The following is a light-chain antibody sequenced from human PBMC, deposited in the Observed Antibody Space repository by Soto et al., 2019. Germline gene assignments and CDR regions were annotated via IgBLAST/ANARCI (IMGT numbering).Light chain of an antibody. CDR2: KAS. Sequence: IQMTHSPSTLSASLGDIVTITFRAGHSIGRWLAWYQQKPGKAPKLLIYKASSLKGGVPSRFSGSGSGTEFTLTISGLQPDDFATYYCQQYDSYSSITFGQGTRLEIK. CDR3: QQYDSYSSIT. V-gene: IGKV1-5*03. CDR1: HSIGRW. J-gene: IGKJ5*01.